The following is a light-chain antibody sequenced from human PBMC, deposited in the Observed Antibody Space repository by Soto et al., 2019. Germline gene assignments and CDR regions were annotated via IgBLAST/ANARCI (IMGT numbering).Light chain of an antibody. Sequence: DIPMTQSPSTLSASVGDRVSISCRASQSISDWLAWYQQKPGKAPKLLIYRASKLDSGVPSRFSGSGSETEFTLTISSLQPDDFATYYCQHYKSYPFTFGGGTKVQV. CDR2: RAS. V-gene: IGKV1-5*03. CDR1: QSISDW. CDR3: QHYKSYPFT. J-gene: IGKJ4*01.